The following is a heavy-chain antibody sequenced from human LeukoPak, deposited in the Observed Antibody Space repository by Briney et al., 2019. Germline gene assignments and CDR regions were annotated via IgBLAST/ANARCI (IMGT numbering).Heavy chain of an antibody. CDR1: GFTFNNYA. J-gene: IGHJ5*02. Sequence: GGSLRLSCAASGFTFNNYAMSWVRQAPGKGLEWVSAISGSGGSTYYADSVKGRFTISRDNSKNTLYLQMNSLRAEDTAVYYCARVWQRNGFDPWGQGTLVTVSS. D-gene: IGHD5-12*01. CDR2: ISGSGGST. CDR3: ARVWQRNGFDP. V-gene: IGHV3-23*01.